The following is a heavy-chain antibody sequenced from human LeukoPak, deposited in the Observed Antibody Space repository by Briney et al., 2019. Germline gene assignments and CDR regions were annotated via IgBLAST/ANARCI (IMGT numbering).Heavy chain of an antibody. V-gene: IGHV4-38-2*01. J-gene: IGHJ3*02. D-gene: IGHD2-2*02. CDR2: IYHSGST. Sequence: PSETLSLTCAVSGYSISSGYYWGWIRQPPGKGLEWIGGIYHSGSTYYNPSLKGRVTISVDTSKNQFSLKLSSVTAADTAVYYCARASPDCSSTSCYTGGAFDIWGQGTMVTVSS. CDR1: GYSISSGYY. CDR3: ARASPDCSSTSCYTGGAFDI.